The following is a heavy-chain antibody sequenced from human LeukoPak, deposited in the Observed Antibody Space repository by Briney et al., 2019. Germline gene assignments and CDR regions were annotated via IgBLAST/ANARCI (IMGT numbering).Heavy chain of an antibody. CDR3: ARGTSAKNAFDV. V-gene: IGHV6-1*01. J-gene: IGHJ3*01. CDR2: TYYRSKWYS. CDR1: GDSVSTNSAA. D-gene: IGHD3-10*01. Sequence: SQTLSLTCAIPGDSVSTNSAAWIWIRQSPSRGLEWLGRTYYRSKWYSDCAVSVKNRITINPDTSKNQFSLQLNSVTPEDTAVYYCARGTSAKNAFDVWGQGTLVTVSP.